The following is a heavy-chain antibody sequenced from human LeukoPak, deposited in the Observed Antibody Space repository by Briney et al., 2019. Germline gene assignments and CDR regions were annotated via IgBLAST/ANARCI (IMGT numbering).Heavy chain of an antibody. J-gene: IGHJ3*02. D-gene: IGHD3-22*01. CDR3: ARDANYHVSSDYYDAFDI. CDR2: IKQDGGET. V-gene: IGHV3-7*01. Sequence: GGSLRLSCEGFGLTFSRDWMSWVRQAPGKGLEWVANIKQDGGETYYLDSVTGRFTISRDNAKNSLYLQMNSLRAEDTAVYYCARDANYHVSSDYYDAFDIWGQGTMVTVSS. CDR1: GLTFSRDW.